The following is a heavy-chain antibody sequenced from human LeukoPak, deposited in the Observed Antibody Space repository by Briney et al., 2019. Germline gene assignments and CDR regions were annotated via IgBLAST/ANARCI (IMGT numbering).Heavy chain of an antibody. D-gene: IGHD3-22*01. CDR2: ISGSGGST. V-gene: IGHV3-23*01. CDR3: AKETASGYGAFDI. J-gene: IGHJ3*02. Sequence: GGSLRLSCAASGFTLSSYAMSWVRQAPGKGLEWVSGISGSGGSTYYADSVKGRFTISRGNPKNTLYLQMNSLRAEDTAVYYCAKETASGYGAFDIWGQGTMVTVSS. CDR1: GFTLSSYA.